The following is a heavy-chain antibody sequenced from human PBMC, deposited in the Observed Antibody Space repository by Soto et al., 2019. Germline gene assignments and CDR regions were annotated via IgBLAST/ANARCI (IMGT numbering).Heavy chain of an antibody. J-gene: IGHJ4*02. Sequence: QVHLVQSGAELKKPGASVRVSCKGSGYAFPTYVITWVRQAPGQGLEWMGWISAHNGNTNYAQKLQGRVTVTRDTSTSTAYMELRSLRSDDTAVYYCARGRYGDYWGQGALVTVSS. CDR3: ARGRYGDY. V-gene: IGHV1-18*01. D-gene: IGHD1-1*01. CDR1: GYAFPTYV. CDR2: ISAHNGNT.